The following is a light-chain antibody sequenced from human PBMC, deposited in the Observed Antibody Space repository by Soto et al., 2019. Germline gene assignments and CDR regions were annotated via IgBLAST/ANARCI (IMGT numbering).Light chain of an antibody. V-gene: IGLV2-11*01. CDR1: SSDVGGYNY. CDR2: DVS. J-gene: IGLJ1*01. CDR3: ASWDDSLDGYL. Sequence: QSALTQPRSVSGSPGQSVTISCTGTSSDVGGYNYVSWYQQHPGKAPKLMIYDVSKRPSGVPDRFSGSKSGNTASLTISGLQAEDEADYYCASWDDSLDGYLFGSGTKLTVL.